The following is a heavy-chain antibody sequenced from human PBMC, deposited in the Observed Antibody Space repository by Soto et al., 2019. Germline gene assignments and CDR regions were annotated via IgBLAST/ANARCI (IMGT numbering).Heavy chain of an antibody. Sequence: QITLKESGPTLVKPTQTLTLTCTFSGFSLSTTGVGVGWIRQPPGKALDWLALIYWDDDKRYSPSLKSRLTITDDTPKTQVVRTMTTMDPIDTATYYCVHPTPVTTGSDYWGQGTLVTVSS. CDR3: VHPTPVTTGSDY. CDR2: IYWDDDK. V-gene: IGHV2-5*02. D-gene: IGHD4-17*01. J-gene: IGHJ4*02. CDR1: GFSLSTTGVG.